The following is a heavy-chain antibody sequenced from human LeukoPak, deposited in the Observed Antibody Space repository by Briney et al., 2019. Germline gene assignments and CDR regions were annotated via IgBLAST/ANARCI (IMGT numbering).Heavy chain of an antibody. Sequence: SETLSLTCTDSGGSISTYSWTWIRQPPGKGLEWIGNIYYSGSTNYNPSLKSRVTISIDTSKNQFSLKLSSVTAADTAVYYCARGVSYYDSSGYYNEYFQHWGQGTLVTVSS. J-gene: IGHJ1*01. CDR2: IYYSGST. CDR1: GGSISTYS. CDR3: ARGVSYYDSSGYYNEYFQH. V-gene: IGHV4-59*08. D-gene: IGHD3-22*01.